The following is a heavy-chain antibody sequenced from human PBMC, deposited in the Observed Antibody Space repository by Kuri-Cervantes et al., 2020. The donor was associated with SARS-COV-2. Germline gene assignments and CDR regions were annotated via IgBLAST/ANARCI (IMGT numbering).Heavy chain of an antibody. CDR1: GGSISSSSYY. D-gene: IGHD1-26*01. Sequence: SETLSLTCTVSGGSISSSSYYWGWIRQPPGKGLEWIGSIYYSGSTYYNPSLKSRVTISVDTSKNQFSLKLSSVTAADTAVYYCARQSLGGWHYYGMDVWGQGTMVTVSS. CDR3: ARQSLGGWHYYGMDV. J-gene: IGHJ6*02. CDR2: IYYSGST. V-gene: IGHV4-39*01.